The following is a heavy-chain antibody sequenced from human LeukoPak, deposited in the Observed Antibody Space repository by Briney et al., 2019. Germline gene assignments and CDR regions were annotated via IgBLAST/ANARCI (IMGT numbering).Heavy chain of an antibody. CDR2: IYHSGST. CDR1: GYSISSGYY. V-gene: IGHV4-38-2*02. CDR3: ARDRGLSIVVVPAALAHFDY. J-gene: IGHJ4*02. D-gene: IGHD2-2*01. Sequence: PSETLSLTCAVSGYSISSGYYWGWIRQPPGKGLEWIGSIYHSGSTYYNPSLKSRVTISVDTSKNQFSLKLSSVTGADTAVYYCARDRGLSIVVVPAALAHFDYWGQGTLDTVSS.